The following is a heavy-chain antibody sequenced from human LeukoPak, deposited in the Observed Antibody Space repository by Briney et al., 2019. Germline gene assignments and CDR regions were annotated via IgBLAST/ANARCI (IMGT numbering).Heavy chain of an antibody. J-gene: IGHJ4*02. CDR3: AMGKRRFDY. V-gene: IGHV3-11*01. CDR1: GFNFSDYY. Sequence: GGSLRLSCAASGFNFSDYYMSWIRQAPGKGLEWVSYISSSGFSTYYAGSVKGRFTISRDNARNSLYLQMNSLAPEDTALYYCAMGKRRFDYWGQGTLVTVSS. CDR2: ISSSGFST. D-gene: IGHD1-26*01.